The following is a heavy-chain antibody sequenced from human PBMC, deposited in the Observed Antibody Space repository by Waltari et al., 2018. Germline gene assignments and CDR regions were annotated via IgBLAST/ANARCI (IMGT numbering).Heavy chain of an antibody. V-gene: IGHV4-59*01. CDR1: GGYISSYY. CDR3: ARAPRAAAGLDAFDI. CDR2: IYYSGST. Sequence: QVQLQESGPGLVKPSETLSLTCTVAGGYISSYYWSWIRQPPGKGLEWIGYIYYSGSTNYNPSLKSRVTISVDTSKNQFSLKLSSVTAADTAVYYCARAPRAAAGLDAFDIWGQGTMVTVSS. D-gene: IGHD6-13*01. J-gene: IGHJ3*02.